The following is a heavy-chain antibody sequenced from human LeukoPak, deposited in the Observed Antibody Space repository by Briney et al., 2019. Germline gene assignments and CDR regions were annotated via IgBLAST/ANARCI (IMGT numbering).Heavy chain of an antibody. D-gene: IGHD3-22*01. Sequence: PSETLSLTCTVSGGSISSYYWTWIRQSPGNGLEWIGYIYYSGSTNYSPSLNSRVTMSLDTSKNQFSLKLSSVTAADTAVYYCARGGYYGYYFDYWGQGTLVTVSS. CDR2: IYYSGST. V-gene: IGHV4-59*01. CDR3: ARGGYYGYYFDY. CDR1: GGSISSYY. J-gene: IGHJ4*02.